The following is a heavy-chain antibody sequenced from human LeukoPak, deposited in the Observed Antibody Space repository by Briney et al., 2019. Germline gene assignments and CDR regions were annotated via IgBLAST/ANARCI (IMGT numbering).Heavy chain of an antibody. CDR2: IYYSGST. CDR3: ARGYDYGDYWTYLDY. J-gene: IGHJ4*02. V-gene: IGHV4-30-4*01. CDR1: GGSISSGDYY. D-gene: IGHD4-17*01. Sequence: SETLSLTCTVSGGSISSGDYYWNWIRQPPGKGLEWIGYIYYSGSTYYNPSLKSRVTISVDTSKNQFSLKLSSVTAADTAVYYCARGYDYGDYWTYLDYWGQGTLVTVSS.